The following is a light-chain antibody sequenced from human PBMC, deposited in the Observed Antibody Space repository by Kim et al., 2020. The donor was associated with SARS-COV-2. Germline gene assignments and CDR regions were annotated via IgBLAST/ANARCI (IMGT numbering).Light chain of an antibody. CDR2: QDS. J-gene: IGLJ2*01. CDR3: QAWDSSTARVV. CDR1: KLGDKY. Sequence: PGQTASITCSGDKLGDKYACWYQQKPGQSPLLVIYQDSKRPSGIPERFSGSNSGNTATLTISGTQAMDEADYYCQAWDSSTARVVFGGGTQLTVL. V-gene: IGLV3-1*01.